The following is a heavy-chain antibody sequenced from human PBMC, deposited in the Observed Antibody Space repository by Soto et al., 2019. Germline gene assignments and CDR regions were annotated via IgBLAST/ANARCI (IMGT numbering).Heavy chain of an antibody. CDR3: ARTIAAAGGRRYFDL. D-gene: IGHD6-13*01. CDR2: ISSSSSYK. CDR1: GFTFSDYY. V-gene: IGHV3-11*05. Sequence: QVPLVESGGGLVKPGGSLRLSCAASGFTFSDYYMSWIRQAPGKGLEWVSYISSSSSYKNYADSVKGRFTISRDNAKNSLYLQMNSLRAEDTAVYYCARTIAAAGGRRYFDLWGRGTLVTVSS. J-gene: IGHJ2*01.